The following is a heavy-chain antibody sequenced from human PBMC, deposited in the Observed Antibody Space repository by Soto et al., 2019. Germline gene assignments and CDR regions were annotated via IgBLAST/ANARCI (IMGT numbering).Heavy chain of an antibody. CDR3: AILLVPAATRYGMDV. CDR1: GFTFSSYA. J-gene: IGHJ6*02. Sequence: GGSLRLSCAASGFTFSSYAMSWVRQAPGKGLEWVSAISGSGGSTYYADSVKGRFTISRDNSKNTLYLQMNSLRAEDTAVYYCAILLVPAATRYGMDVWGQGTTVTVSS. CDR2: ISGSGGST. V-gene: IGHV3-23*01. D-gene: IGHD2-2*01.